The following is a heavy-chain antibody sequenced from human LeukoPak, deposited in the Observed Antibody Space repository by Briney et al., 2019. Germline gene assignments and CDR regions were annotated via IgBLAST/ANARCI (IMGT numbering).Heavy chain of an antibody. D-gene: IGHD3-16*01. CDR3: ARDTFGDYDY. J-gene: IGHJ4*02. V-gene: IGHV3-30-3*01. CDR1: GFTFSSYA. Sequence: GRSLRLSCAASGFTFSSYAMHWVRQAPGKGLEWVAVISYDGSNKYYAGSVKGRFTISRDNSKNTLYLQMNSLRAEDTAVYYCARDTFGDYDYWGQGTLVTVSS. CDR2: ISYDGSNK.